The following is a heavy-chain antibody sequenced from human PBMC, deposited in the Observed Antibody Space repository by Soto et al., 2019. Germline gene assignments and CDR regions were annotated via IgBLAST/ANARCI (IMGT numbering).Heavy chain of an antibody. Sequence: SLRLSCAASGFTFSSYAMHWVRQAPGTGLEWVAVISYDGSNKYYADSVKGRFTISRDNSKNTLYLQMNSLRTEDTAVYYCARVLGGMATVPFDYSGPGAMVTVYS. J-gene: IGHJ4*02. CDR3: ARVLGGMATVPFDY. CDR2: ISYDGSNK. V-gene: IGHV3-30-3*01. D-gene: IGHD4-4*01. CDR1: GFTFSSYA.